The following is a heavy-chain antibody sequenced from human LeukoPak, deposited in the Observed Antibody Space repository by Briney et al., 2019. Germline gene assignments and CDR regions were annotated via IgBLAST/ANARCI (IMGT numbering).Heavy chain of an antibody. Sequence: PGGSLRLSCAASGFTFSSYAMSWVRQAPGKGLEWVSAISGSGGSTYYADSVKGRFTISRDNSKNTLYLQMNSLRAEDTAVYYCAKASSAAGSYYYYYYGMDVWGQGTTVTVSS. J-gene: IGHJ6*02. D-gene: IGHD6-13*01. CDR1: GFTFSSYA. CDR3: AKASSAAGSYYYYYYGMDV. V-gene: IGHV3-23*01. CDR2: ISGSGGST.